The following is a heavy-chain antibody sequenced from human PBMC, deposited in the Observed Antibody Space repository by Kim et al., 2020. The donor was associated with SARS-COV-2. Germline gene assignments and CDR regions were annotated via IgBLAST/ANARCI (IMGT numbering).Heavy chain of an antibody. CDR2: IKQDGSEK. V-gene: IGHV3-7*01. Sequence: GGSLRLSCAASGFTFSSYWMSWVRQAPGKGLEWVANIKQDGSEKYYVYAAKGRFTISRDNAKNSQYLKMNSLRAEDTAVYYCARGGRAAAGWFWGQGTLVTVSS. D-gene: IGHD6-13*01. CDR3: ARGGRAAAGWF. J-gene: IGHJ4*02. CDR1: GFTFSSYW.